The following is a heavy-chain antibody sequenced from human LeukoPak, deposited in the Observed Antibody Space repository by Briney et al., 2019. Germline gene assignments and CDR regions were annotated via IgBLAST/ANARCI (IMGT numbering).Heavy chain of an antibody. V-gene: IGHV4-4*07. J-gene: IGHJ6*03. CDR2: IYTSGSS. Sequence: SETLSLTCTVSGYSISSGYYWGWIRQPAGKGLEWIGRIYTSGSSNYNPSLKSRVTMSVDTSKNQFSLKLSSVTAADTAVYYCARVVVVTAAREAYYYYYYMDVWGKGTTVTISS. CDR1: GYSISSGYY. CDR3: ARVVVVTAAREAYYYYYYMDV. D-gene: IGHD2-21*02.